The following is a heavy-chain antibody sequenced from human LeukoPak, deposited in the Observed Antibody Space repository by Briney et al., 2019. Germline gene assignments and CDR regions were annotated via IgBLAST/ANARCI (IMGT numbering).Heavy chain of an antibody. CDR3: ARDTIVGATGDFDY. J-gene: IGHJ4*02. Sequence: ASARVSCKASGYTFTSYGISWVRQAPGQGLEWMGWISAYNGNANYAQKLQGRVTMTTDTSTSTAYMELRSLRSDDTAVYYCARDTIVGATGDFDYWGQGTLVTVSS. CDR1: GYTFTSYG. V-gene: IGHV1-18*01. CDR2: ISAYNGNA. D-gene: IGHD1-26*01.